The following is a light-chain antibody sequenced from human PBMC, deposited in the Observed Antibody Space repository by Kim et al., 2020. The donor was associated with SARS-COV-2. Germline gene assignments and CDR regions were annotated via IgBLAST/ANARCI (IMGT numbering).Light chain of an antibody. V-gene: IGKV1-39*01. Sequence: DIQMTQSPSSLAASVGDRVTITCRASQSINAYLNWYQQKPRKAPKLLIYAASTLQSGVPSRFSGSGSGTDFTLTITSLQPEDFATYYCQQSQTAPLLTFGGGTKVDIK. CDR2: AAS. CDR3: QQSQTAPLLT. CDR1: QSINAY. J-gene: IGKJ4*01.